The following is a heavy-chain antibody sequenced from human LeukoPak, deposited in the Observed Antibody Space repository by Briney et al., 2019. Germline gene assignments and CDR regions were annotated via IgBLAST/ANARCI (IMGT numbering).Heavy chain of an antibody. CDR2: INRDGLST. V-gene: IGHV3-74*01. J-gene: IGHJ4*02. CDR1: GFNFGDSW. D-gene: IGHD2-2*01. CDR3: ARGPRYELLFDN. Sequence: GGSLSPSCAASGFNFGDSWMYWVRHVPGKGLVWGSRINRDGLSTSYAEAVKGRFTISRDNAKNTVYLQMDSLRVEDTAVYFCARGPRYELLFDNWGQGTLVTVSS.